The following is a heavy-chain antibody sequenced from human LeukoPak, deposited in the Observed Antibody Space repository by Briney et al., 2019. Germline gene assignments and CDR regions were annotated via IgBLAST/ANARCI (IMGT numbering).Heavy chain of an antibody. Sequence: GASVKVSCKASGYTFTGYYMHWVRQAPGQGLEWMGWINPNSGGTNYAQKFQGRVTMTRDTSISTAYMELSRLRSDDTAVYYCARDYYGSGSYYNSCGQGTLVTVSS. CDR1: GYTFTGYY. CDR2: INPNSGGT. J-gene: IGHJ4*02. CDR3: ARDYYGSGSYYNS. D-gene: IGHD3-10*01. V-gene: IGHV1-2*02.